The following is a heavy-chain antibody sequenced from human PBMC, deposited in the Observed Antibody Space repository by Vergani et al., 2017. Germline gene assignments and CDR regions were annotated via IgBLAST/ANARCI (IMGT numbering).Heavy chain of an antibody. J-gene: IGHJ3*02. V-gene: IGHV4-39*07. CDR2: ILYSGIT. Sequence: QLQLQESGPGLVKPSETLSLTCTVSGGSISSSSYYWGWIRQPPGKGLEWIGSILYSGITYYNPSLKSRVTISVDTSKHQFSLKLSSVTAADTAVYYCARERWIQLWFRSDAFDIWGQGTMVTVSS. D-gene: IGHD5-18*01. CDR3: ARERWIQLWFRSDAFDI. CDR1: GGSISSSSYY.